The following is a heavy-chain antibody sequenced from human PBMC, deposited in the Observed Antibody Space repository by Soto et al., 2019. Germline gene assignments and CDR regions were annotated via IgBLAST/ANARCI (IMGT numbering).Heavy chain of an antibody. Sequence: QLQLQDSGSGLVKPSQTLSLTCAVSGCSISSGGYSWSWIRQPPGKVLEGIGYIYHSGSTYYNPYLKSRVTISVDRSKNKFSLKLRYVTAADTAVYYCARGQVVAAQHWGQGTLVTVSS. D-gene: IGHD2-15*01. CDR1: GCSISSGGYS. CDR3: ARGQVVAAQH. CDR2: IYHSGST. V-gene: IGHV4-30-2*01. J-gene: IGHJ4*02.